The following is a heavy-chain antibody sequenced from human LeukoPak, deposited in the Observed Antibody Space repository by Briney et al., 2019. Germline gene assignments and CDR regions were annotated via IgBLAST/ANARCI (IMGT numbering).Heavy chain of an antibody. D-gene: IGHD3-10*01. J-gene: IGHJ3*02. CDR2: FDPEDGET. CDR3: ATGQNYYDAFDI. Sequence: VASVKVSCKVSGYTLTELSMHWVRQAPGKGLEWMGGFDPEDGETIYAQKFQGSVTMTEDTSTDTAYMELSSLRSEDTAVYYCATGQNYYDAFDIWGQGTMVTVSS. CDR1: GYTLTELS. V-gene: IGHV1-24*01.